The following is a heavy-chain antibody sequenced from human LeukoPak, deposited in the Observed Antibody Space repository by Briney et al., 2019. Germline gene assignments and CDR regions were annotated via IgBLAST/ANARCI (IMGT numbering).Heavy chain of an antibody. CDR3: ARAAPLHTYYYDSSGYPN. CDR1: GYTFTSYG. J-gene: IGHJ4*02. Sequence: GASVKVSCKASGYTFTSYGISWVRQAPGQGLEWMGWISAYNGNTNYAQKLQGRVTMTTDTSTSTAYMELRSLRSDDTAVYYCARAAPLHTYYYDSSGYPNWGQGTLVTVSS. CDR2: ISAYNGNT. D-gene: IGHD3-22*01. V-gene: IGHV1-18*01.